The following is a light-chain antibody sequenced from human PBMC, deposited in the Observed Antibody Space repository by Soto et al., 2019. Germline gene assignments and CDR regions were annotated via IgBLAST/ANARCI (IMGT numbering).Light chain of an antibody. V-gene: IGLV2-14*01. Sequence: QSALTQPASVSGSPGQSITISCTGTSSDVGGYNYVSWYQQHPGKAPKLMIYEVSNRPSGVSNRFSGSKSGNTASLTISGLQAEDDADYYCSSYTDNYSLVFGGGTKLTVL. CDR1: SSDVGGYNY. CDR2: EVS. CDR3: SSYTDNYSLV. J-gene: IGLJ2*01.